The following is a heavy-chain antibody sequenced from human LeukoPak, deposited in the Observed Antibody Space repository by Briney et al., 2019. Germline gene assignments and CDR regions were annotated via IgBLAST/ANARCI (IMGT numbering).Heavy chain of an antibody. CDR3: ARDRAWNYFDY. D-gene: IGHD3-3*01. CDR2: ISSSSSYI. V-gene: IGHV3-21*01. Sequence: GGSLRLSCAASGFTFSSYAMSWVRQAPGKGLEWVSSISSSSSYINYADSVKGRFTISRDNAKNSLYLQMDSLRAEDTAVYYCARDRAWNYFDYWGQGTLVTVSS. J-gene: IGHJ4*02. CDR1: GFTFSSYA.